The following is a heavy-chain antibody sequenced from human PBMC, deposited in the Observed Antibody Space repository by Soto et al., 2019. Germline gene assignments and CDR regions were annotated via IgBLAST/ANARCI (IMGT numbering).Heavy chain of an antibody. V-gene: IGHV3-48*01. Sequence: EVQLVESGGGLVQPGESLRLSCAASGFTFSSYSMNWVRQAPGKGLEWVSYISSSSSTIYYADSVKGRFTISRDNAKNSLYLQMNSLRAEDTAVYYCAREYCSSTSCLNRFDPWGQGTLVTVSS. D-gene: IGHD2-2*01. CDR1: GFTFSSYS. CDR2: ISSSSSTI. J-gene: IGHJ5*02. CDR3: AREYCSSTSCLNRFDP.